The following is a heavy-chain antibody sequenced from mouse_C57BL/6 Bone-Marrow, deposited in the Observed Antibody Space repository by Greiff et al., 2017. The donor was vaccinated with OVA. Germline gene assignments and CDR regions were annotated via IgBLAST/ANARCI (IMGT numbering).Heavy chain of an antibody. CDR2: IYPRSGNT. V-gene: IGHV1-81*01. D-gene: IGHD2-4*01. J-gene: IGHJ4*01. CDR3: ARSRLRRNYAMDY. CDR1: GYTFTSYG. Sequence: VQLQQSGAELARPGASVKLSCKASGYTFTSYGISWVKQRTGQGLEWIGEIYPRSGNTYYNEKFKGKATLTADKSSSTAYMELRSLTSEDSAVYFCARSRLRRNYAMDYWGQGTAVTVSS.